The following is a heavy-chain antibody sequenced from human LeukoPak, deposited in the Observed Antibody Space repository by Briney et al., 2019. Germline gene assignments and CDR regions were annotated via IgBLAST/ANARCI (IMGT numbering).Heavy chain of an antibody. CDR3: ARYGFSAVLQGGWHAFDI. D-gene: IGHD2-15*01. V-gene: IGHV1-46*01. Sequence: ASVKVSCKASGYTFTSYYMHWVRQAPGQGLEWMGIINPSGGSTTYAQKFQGRLTMTRDMSTSTVYMELSSLTSEDTAVFYCARYGFSAVLQGGWHAFDIWGQGTVVTVSS. CDR1: GYTFTSYY. J-gene: IGHJ3*02. CDR2: INPSGGST.